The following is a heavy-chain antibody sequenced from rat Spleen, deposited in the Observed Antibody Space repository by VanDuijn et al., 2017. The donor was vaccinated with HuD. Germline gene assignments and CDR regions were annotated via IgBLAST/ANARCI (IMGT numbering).Heavy chain of an antibody. J-gene: IGHJ2*01. D-gene: IGHD1-9*01. V-gene: IGHV5-7*01. Sequence: EVQLVESGGGLVQPGRSLKLSCAASGFTFSDYNLAWVRQAPKKGLEWVATISYNGRGTYYGDSVKGRFTISRDSAKSTLSLQMDSLGSEDTATYYCARHRAHTMGPFDYWGQGVMVTVSS. CDR1: GFTFSDYN. CDR3: ARHRAHTMGPFDY. CDR2: ISYNGRGT.